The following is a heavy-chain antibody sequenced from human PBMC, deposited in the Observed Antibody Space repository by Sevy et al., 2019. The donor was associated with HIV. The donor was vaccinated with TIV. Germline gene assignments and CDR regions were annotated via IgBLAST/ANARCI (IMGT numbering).Heavy chain of an antibody. J-gene: IGHJ6*02. Sequence: ASAKVSCKASGYTFTGYYMHWVRQAPGQGLEWMGWINPNSGGTNYAQKFQGWVTMTRDTSISTAYMELSRLRSDDTAVYYCARDGVAAAGTIHYYYGMDVWGQGTTVTVSS. V-gene: IGHV1-2*04. CDR3: ARDGVAAAGTIHYYYGMDV. CDR2: INPNSGGT. CDR1: GYTFTGYY. D-gene: IGHD6-13*01.